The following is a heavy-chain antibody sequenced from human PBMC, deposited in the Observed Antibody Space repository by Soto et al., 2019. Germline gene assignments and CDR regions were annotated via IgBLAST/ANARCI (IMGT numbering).Heavy chain of an antibody. Sequence: GASVKVSCKVSGGTFSSYAISWVRQAPGQGLEWMGGIIPIFGTANYAQKFQGRVTITADKSTSTAYMELSSLRSEDTAVYYCARGSYYGSGSRPRGYYYGMDVWGQGTTVTVSS. D-gene: IGHD3-10*01. CDR3: ARGSYYGSGSRPRGYYYGMDV. CDR1: GGTFSSYA. J-gene: IGHJ6*02. V-gene: IGHV1-69*06. CDR2: IIPIFGTA.